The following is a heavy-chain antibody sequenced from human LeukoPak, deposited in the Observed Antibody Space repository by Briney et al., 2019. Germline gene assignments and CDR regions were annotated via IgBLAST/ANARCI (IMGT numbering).Heavy chain of an antibody. J-gene: IGHJ4*02. CDR2: INPSGGRT. CDR3: ARQAVAGTGY. D-gene: IGHD6-19*01. CDR1: GYTFISCY. Sequence: GASVKVSCKACGYTFISCYIHWVRQAPGQGLEWMGIINPSGGRTGNAQKSQGRATMTRDMSRSTVYMELSSLRSEDTAVYYCARQAVAGTGYWGQGTLVTVSS. V-gene: IGHV1-46*01.